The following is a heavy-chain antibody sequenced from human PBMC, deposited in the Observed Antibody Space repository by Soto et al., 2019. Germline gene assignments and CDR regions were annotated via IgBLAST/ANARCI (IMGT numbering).Heavy chain of an antibody. CDR3: ARVRKSAAAGTSKYYYYMDV. J-gene: IGHJ6*03. Sequence: GGSLRLSCAASGFTFSSYDIHWVRQATGKGLEWVSAIVTAGYTYYPGSVKGRFTISRENAKNSLYLQMNSLRAGDTAVYYCARVRKSAAAGTSKYYYYMDVWGKGTTVTVSS. CDR1: GFTFSSYD. D-gene: IGHD6-13*01. V-gene: IGHV3-13*01. CDR2: IVTAGYT.